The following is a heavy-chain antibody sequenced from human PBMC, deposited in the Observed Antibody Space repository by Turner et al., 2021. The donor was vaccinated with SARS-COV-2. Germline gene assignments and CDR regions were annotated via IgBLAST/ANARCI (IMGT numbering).Heavy chain of an antibody. D-gene: IGHD3-22*01. J-gene: IGHJ4*02. CDR1: GGSISSSSYY. CDR3: ARHKGDYDSSELLG. V-gene: IGHV4-39*01. CDR2: IYYSWST. Sequence: QLQLQESGPGLVKPSETLSLTCTVSGGSISSSSYYWGWIRQPPGKGLEWIGSIYYSWSTYYNPSLKSRGTISVDTSKNQFSLKLSSVTAADTAVYYCARHKGDYDSSELLGWGQGTLVTVSS.